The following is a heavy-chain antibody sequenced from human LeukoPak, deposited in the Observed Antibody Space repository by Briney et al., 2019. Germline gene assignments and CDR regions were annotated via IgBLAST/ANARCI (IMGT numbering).Heavy chain of an antibody. CDR2: IKQDGSEK. V-gene: IGHV3-7*01. Sequence: PGGSLRLSCAASGFTFTTYWMGWVRQAPGKGLEWVANIKQDGSEKYYVDSVKGRFTISRDNAKNSLYLQMNSLRAEDTAVYYCARGYSYETPPDYWGQGTLVTVSS. J-gene: IGHJ4*02. D-gene: IGHD5-18*01. CDR1: GFTFTTYW. CDR3: ARGYSYETPPDY.